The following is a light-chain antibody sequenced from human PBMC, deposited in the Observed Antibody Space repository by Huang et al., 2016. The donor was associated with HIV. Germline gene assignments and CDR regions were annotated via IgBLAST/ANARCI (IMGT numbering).Light chain of an antibody. V-gene: IGKV1-39*01. Sequence: DIQMTQSPSSLSASVEDRVTIACRASQSIGTYLNWYQQKPGKAPRLLIHVASSLQSGVSSRFSGSGSGTDFTLTISSLQPEDFATYYCQQSYSALGLTFGGGTKVEIK. J-gene: IGKJ4*01. CDR3: QQSYSALGLT. CDR1: QSIGTY. CDR2: VAS.